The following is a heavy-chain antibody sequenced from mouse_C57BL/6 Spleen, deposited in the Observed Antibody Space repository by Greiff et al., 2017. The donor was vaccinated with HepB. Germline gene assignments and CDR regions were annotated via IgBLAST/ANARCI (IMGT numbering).Heavy chain of an antibody. V-gene: IGHV1-76*01. CDR1: GYTFTDYY. D-gene: IGHD4-1*01. J-gene: IGHJ3*01. CDR3: ARGANWDGPFAY. CDR2: IYPGSGNT. Sequence: VQLQESGAELVRPGASVKLSCKASGYTFTDYYINWVKQRPGQGLEWIARIYPGSGNTYYNEKFKGKATLTAEKSSSTAYMQLSSLTSEDSAVYFCARGANWDGPFAYWGQGTLVTVSA.